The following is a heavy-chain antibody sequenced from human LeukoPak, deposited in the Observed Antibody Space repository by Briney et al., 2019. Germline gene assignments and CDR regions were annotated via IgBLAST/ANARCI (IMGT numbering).Heavy chain of an antibody. CDR1: GGTFSSYA. CDR2: IIPIFGTA. V-gene: IGHV1-69*13. J-gene: IGHJ5*02. D-gene: IGHD3-3*01. Sequence: SVKVSCKASGGTFSSYAISWVRQAPGQGLEWMGGIIPIFGTANYAQKFQGRVTITADESTSTAYMELSSLRSEDTAVYYCARGATIFGVVHRRFDPWGQGTLVTVSS. CDR3: ARGATIFGVVHRRFDP.